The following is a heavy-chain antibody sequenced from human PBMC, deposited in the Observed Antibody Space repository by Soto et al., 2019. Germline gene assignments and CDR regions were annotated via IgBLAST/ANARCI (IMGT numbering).Heavy chain of an antibody. CDR2: ISYDGSNK. D-gene: IGHD2-2*01. J-gene: IGHJ6*02. Sequence: GGSLRLSCAASGFTFSTYGMHWVRQAPGKGLEWVAVISYDGSNKYYADSVKGRFTISRDNSKNTLYLQMNSLRAEDTAVYYCAKAVGYCSSTTCRDYYWYYGMDVWGQGTTVTVSS. CDR3: AKAVGYCSSTTCRDYYWYYGMDV. CDR1: GFTFSTYG. V-gene: IGHV3-30*18.